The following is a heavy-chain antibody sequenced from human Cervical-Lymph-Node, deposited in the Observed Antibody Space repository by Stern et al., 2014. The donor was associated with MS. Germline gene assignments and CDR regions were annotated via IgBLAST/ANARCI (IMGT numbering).Heavy chain of an antibody. J-gene: IGHJ5*02. CDR3: ARGNLLHFWGWFDP. D-gene: IGHD3-3*02. CDR1: GGSFSGYY. CDR2: INHRGST. V-gene: IGHV4-34*01. Sequence: QVQLQQWGAGLLKPSETLSLTCGVSGGSFSGYYWSWIRQSPGKGLEWIGEINHRGSTNYNPSFKSRITLSVDTSQSQFSLRLTSMTDADTAVYYCARGNLLHFWGWFDPWGQGTPVTVS.